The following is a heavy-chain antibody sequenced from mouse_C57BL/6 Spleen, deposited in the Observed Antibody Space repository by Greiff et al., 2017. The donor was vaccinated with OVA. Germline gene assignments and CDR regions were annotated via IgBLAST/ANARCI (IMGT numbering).Heavy chain of an antibody. CDR2: IDPSDSYT. J-gene: IGHJ3*01. D-gene: IGHD2-2*01. CDR3: ALYYGYDVGAWFAY. CDR1: GYTFTSYW. Sequence: QVQLQQPGAELVKPGASVKLSCKASGYTFTSYWMQWVKQRPGQGLEWIGEIDPSDSYTNYNQKFKGKATLTVDTSSSTAYMQLSSLTSEDSAVYYCALYYGYDVGAWFAYWGQGTLVTVSA. V-gene: IGHV1-50*01.